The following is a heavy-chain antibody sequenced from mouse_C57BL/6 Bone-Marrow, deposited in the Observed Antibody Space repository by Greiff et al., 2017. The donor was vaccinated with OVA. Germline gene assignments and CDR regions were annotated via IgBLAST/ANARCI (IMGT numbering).Heavy chain of an antibody. Sequence: VQLQQSGAELVKPGASVKLSCKASGYTFTSYRMQWVKQRPGQGLEWIGEIDPSDSYTNYNQKFKGKATLTVDTSSSTAYMQLSSLTSEDSAVYYCAYGSSYWYFDVWGTGTTVTVSS. V-gene: IGHV1-50*01. CDR2: IDPSDSYT. CDR1: GYTFTSYR. D-gene: IGHD1-1*01. J-gene: IGHJ1*03. CDR3: AYGSSYWYFDV.